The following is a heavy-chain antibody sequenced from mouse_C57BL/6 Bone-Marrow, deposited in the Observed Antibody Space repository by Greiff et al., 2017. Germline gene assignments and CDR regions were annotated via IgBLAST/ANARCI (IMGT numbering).Heavy chain of an antibody. CDR3: ARNYPQTGY. Sequence: QVQLQQPGAELVRPGNSVKLSCKASGYTFTSYWMHWVKQRPGQGLEWIGVIDPSDSYTNYNHKFKGKATLTVDTSSSTAYRQLSSLTSEDSAVYYCARNYPQTGYWGQGTTLTVSS. D-gene: IGHD2-1*01. CDR2: IDPSDSYT. J-gene: IGHJ2*01. CDR1: GYTFTSYW. V-gene: IGHV1-59*01.